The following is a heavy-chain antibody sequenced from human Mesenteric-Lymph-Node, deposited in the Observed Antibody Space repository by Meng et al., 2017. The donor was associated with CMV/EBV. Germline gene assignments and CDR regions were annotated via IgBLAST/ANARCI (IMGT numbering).Heavy chain of an antibody. D-gene: IGHD3-10*01. V-gene: IGHV4-39*07. J-gene: IGHJ4*02. CDR1: DGSISSSTYY. CDR3: ARVSGGGTQIAHFDY. Sequence: SETLSLTCTVSDGSISSSTYYWGWIRQPPGKGLEWIGNIYYRGTTYYNPSLKTRVTISVDTSKNQFSLKLSIVTAADTAVYFCARVSGGGTQIAHFDYWGQGTLVTVSS. CDR2: IYYRGTT.